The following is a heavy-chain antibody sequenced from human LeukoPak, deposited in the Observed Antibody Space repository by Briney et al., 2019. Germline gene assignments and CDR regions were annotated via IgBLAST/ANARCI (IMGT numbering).Heavy chain of an antibody. D-gene: IGHD3-10*02. CDR1: GLTFSSYA. Sequence: QAGGSLRLSCAASGLTFSSYAMSWVRQIPGKGLEWVSAISGSDAGTYYADSVKGRFTISRDNSKNTLYLQMNSLRAEDTAVYYCAELGITMIGGVWGKGTTVTISS. J-gene: IGHJ6*04. V-gene: IGHV3-23*01. CDR2: ISGSDAGT. CDR3: AELGITMIGGV.